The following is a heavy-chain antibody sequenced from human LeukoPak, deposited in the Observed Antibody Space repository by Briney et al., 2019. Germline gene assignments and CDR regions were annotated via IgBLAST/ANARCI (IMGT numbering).Heavy chain of an antibody. V-gene: IGHV4-34*01. D-gene: IGHD4-17*01. CDR1: GGSFSGYY. CDR3: ARGLLHDYGRNYFDY. J-gene: IGHJ4*02. CDR2: INHSGST. Sequence: SETLSLTCAVYGGSFSGYYWSWIRQPPGKGLEWIGEINHSGSTNYNPSLKSRVTISVDTSKNQFSLKLSSVTAADTAVYYCARGLLHDYGRNYFDYWGQGTLATVSS.